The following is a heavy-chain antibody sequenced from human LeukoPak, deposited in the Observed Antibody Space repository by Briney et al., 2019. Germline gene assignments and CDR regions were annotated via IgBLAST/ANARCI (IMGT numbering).Heavy chain of an antibody. CDR1: GYTFTNYD. Sequence: ASVKVSCKASGYTFTNYDINWVRQATGQGLEWMGWMNPNSGNTGYAQKFQGRVTMTRNTSISTAYMELSSLRSEDTAMYYCARDRYSSGWLGFMDVWGKGTTVTVSS. CDR3: ARDRYSSGWLGFMDV. D-gene: IGHD6-19*01. J-gene: IGHJ6*03. CDR2: MNPNSGNT. V-gene: IGHV1-8*01.